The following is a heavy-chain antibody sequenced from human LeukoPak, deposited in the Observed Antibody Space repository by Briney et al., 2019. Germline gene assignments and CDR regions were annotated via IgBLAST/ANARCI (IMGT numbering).Heavy chain of an antibody. Sequence: PSETLSLTCTVSGGSISSSSYYWGWIRQPPGKGLEWIGSIYYTGTTYYNPSLKSRVTTSVDTSKNQFSLKLSSVTAADTAVYYCARQAYGSSGYYYIYWGQGTLATVSS. V-gene: IGHV4-39*01. CDR2: IYYTGTT. D-gene: IGHD3-22*01. CDR1: GGSISSSSYY. CDR3: ARQAYGSSGYYYIY. J-gene: IGHJ4*02.